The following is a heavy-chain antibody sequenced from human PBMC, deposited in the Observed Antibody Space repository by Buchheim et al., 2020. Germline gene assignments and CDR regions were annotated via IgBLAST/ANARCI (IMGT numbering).Heavy chain of an antibody. CDR3: TRPGWHSGWSFFDY. J-gene: IGHJ4*02. CDR2: IRSKANSYAT. CDR1: GFTFSGSA. Sequence: EVQLVESGGGLVQPGGSLKLSCAASGFTFSGSAMHWVRQASGKGLEWVGRIRSKANSYATAYAASVKGRFTISRDDSKNPAYLQMNSLKTEDTAVYYCTRPGWHSGWSFFDYWGQGTL. V-gene: IGHV3-73*02. D-gene: IGHD6-19*01.